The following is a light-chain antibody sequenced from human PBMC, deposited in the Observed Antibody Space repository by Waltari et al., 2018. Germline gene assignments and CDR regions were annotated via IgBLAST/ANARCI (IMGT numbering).Light chain of an antibody. CDR2: QDS. CDR1: NLDNKY. J-gene: IGLJ1*01. Sequence: VSPGQTASITCSGDNLDNKYVYWYQQKAVQAPALVISQDSKRPSGIPERFSGSNSGNTATLTISGTQALDEADYYCQAGDSSRGYVFGTGTKVTVL. CDR3: QAGDSSRGYV. V-gene: IGLV3-1*01.